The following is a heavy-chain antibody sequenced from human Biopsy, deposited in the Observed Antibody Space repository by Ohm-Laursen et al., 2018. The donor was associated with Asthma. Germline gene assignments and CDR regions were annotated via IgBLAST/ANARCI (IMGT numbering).Heavy chain of an antibody. CDR3: AKRRGYSGHDNDY. Sequence: SLRLSCSAAGFMFRSFGMHWVRQAPGKGLEWVAVLSYDGNHKFYEDSVKGRFTISRDNSKNTLYLQMNSLRTEDTAVYYCAKRRGYSGHDNDYWGQGTLVIVSS. D-gene: IGHD5-12*01. J-gene: IGHJ4*02. V-gene: IGHV3-30*18. CDR1: GFMFRSFG. CDR2: LSYDGNHK.